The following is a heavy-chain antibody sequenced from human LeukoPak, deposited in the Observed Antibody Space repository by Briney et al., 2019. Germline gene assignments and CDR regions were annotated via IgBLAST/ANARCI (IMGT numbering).Heavy chain of an antibody. CDR1: GFTVSSNY. V-gene: IGHV3-66*01. D-gene: IGHD3-10*01. J-gene: IGHJ4*02. Sequence: GGSLRLSCAASGFTVSSNYMSWVRQAPGKGLEWVSLIYGGGSTYYADSVKGRFTVSRDNAKNTLNLQMNSLRAEDTAVYYCARDKKSGESSEIDYWGQGTLVTVSS. CDR3: ARDKKSGESSEIDY. CDR2: IYGGGST.